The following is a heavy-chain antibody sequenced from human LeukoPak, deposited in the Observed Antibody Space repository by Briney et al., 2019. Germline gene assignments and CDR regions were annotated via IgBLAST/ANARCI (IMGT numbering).Heavy chain of an antibody. Sequence: PGGSLRLSCATSGFTFSPYSMNWVRQAPGKGLEWVSAISGSGGSTYYADSVKGRFTISRDNSKNTLYLQMNSLRAEDTAVYYCAKNLLRFLEWLHAFDIWAKGQWSPSLQ. CDR2: ISGSGGST. J-gene: IGHJ3*02. CDR3: AKNLLRFLEWLHAFDI. V-gene: IGHV3-23*01. D-gene: IGHD3-3*01. CDR1: GFTFSPYS.